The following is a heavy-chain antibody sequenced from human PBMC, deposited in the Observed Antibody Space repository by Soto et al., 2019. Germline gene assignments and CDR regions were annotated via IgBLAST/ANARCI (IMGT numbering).Heavy chain of an antibody. J-gene: IGHJ6*02. CDR1: GYSFTTYW. V-gene: IGHV5-51*01. Sequence: GESLKISCKGSGYSFTTYWIGWVRQMPGKGLEWMGIIYPGDSDTRYSPSFQGQVTISADKSISTAYLQWGSLKASDTAMYYCASHECEDYYYYGMEVWGQGTTVTVSS. CDR3: ASHECEDYYYYGMEV. CDR2: IYPGDSDT.